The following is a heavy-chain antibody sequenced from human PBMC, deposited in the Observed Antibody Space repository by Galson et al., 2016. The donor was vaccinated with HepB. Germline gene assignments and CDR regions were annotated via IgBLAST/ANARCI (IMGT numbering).Heavy chain of an antibody. Sequence: SLRLSCAASGFTFSRYAMHWVRQAPGKGLEWVAVISDNGSNKYYAGSVKGRFTISRDNSEHTLYLQMNSLRTEDTAMYYCATWGFTLGVDHWGQGILVTVSS. CDR1: GFTFSRYA. J-gene: IGHJ4*02. CDR2: ISDNGSNK. V-gene: IGHV3-30-3*01. D-gene: IGHD3-16*01. CDR3: ATWGFTLGVDH.